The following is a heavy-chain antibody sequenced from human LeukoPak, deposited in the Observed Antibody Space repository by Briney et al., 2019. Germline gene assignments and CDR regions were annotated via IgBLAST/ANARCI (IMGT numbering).Heavy chain of an antibody. V-gene: IGHV4-59*01. D-gene: IGHD2-15*01. J-gene: IGHJ4*02. Sequence: SETLSLTCTVSGGSISNYYWSWVRQPPGKGLEWIGYIYYSGSNNYNPSLKSRVTISVDTSKNQFSLKLSSVTAADTAVYYCAREKSPDYCSGGSCYFDYWGQGTLVTVSS. CDR3: AREKSPDYCSGGSCYFDY. CDR2: IYYSGSN. CDR1: GGSISNYY.